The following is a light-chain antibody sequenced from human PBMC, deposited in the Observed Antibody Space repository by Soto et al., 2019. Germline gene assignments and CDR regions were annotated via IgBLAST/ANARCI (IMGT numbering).Light chain of an antibody. CDR3: QQYYNAPIT. Sequence: DIVMTQSPDSLSVSLGERATLNCKSSQSLLSSSDNRNYLGWYQQKSGQPPKLLISWASTRQSGVPDRFSGSGSGTDFTLAISSLQADDVALYYCQQYYNAPITFGQGTRLEIK. J-gene: IGKJ5*01. CDR1: QSLLSSSDNRNY. V-gene: IGKV4-1*01. CDR2: WAS.